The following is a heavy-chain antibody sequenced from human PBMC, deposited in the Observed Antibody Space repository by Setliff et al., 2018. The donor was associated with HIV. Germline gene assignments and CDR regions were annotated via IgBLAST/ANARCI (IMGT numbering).Heavy chain of an antibody. D-gene: IGHD3-3*01. Sequence: GASVKVSCKVSGGTFSDYAVTWVRQAPGQGLEWMGGVIPVFGTGNYAQKFQGRVTITTDESTRTAYMELRSLRSEDTAVYYCARVPSPFVQEGYFDDWGQGTLVTVS. J-gene: IGHJ4*01. CDR1: GGTFSDYA. CDR2: VIPVFGTG. CDR3: ARVPSPFVQEGYFDD. V-gene: IGHV1-69*05.